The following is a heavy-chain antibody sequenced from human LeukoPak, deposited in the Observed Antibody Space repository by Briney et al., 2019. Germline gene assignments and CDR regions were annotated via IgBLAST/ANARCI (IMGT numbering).Heavy chain of an antibody. CDR2: IYPDSGGT. CDR1: GYTFTGYY. CDR3: ARVPARSSGWTVYYFDY. D-gene: IGHD6-19*01. V-gene: IGHV1-2*02. J-gene: IGHJ4*02. Sequence: ASVKVSCKASGYTFTGYYMHWVRQAPGQGLEWMGWIYPDSGGTNYAQKFQGRVTMTRDTSISTAYMELSRLRSDDTAVYYCARVPARSSGWTVYYFDYWGQGTLVTVSS.